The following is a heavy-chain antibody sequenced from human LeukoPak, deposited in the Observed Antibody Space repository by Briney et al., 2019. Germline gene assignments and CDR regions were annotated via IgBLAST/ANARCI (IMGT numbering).Heavy chain of an antibody. J-gene: IGHJ3*02. CDR1: GFTFSSYS. CDR2: ISSSSSTI. Sequence: GGPLRLSCAASGFTFSSYSMNWVRQAPGKGLEWVSYISSSSSTIYYADSVKGRFTISRDNAKNSLYLQMNSLRAEDTAVYYCARRRGSITIFGVAGRVAFDIWGQGTMVTVSS. V-gene: IGHV3-48*01. D-gene: IGHD3-3*01. CDR3: ARRRGSITIFGVAGRVAFDI.